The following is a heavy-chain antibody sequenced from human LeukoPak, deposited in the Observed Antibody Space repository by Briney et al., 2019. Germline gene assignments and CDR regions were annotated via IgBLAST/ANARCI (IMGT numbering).Heavy chain of an antibody. Sequence: GGSLRLSCAASGFTFSSYGMHWVRQAPGKGLEWVAVISYDGSNKYYADSVKGRFTISRDNSKNTLYLQMNSLRAEDTAVYYCATSGIAAAWGQGTLVTVSS. CDR2: ISYDGSNK. CDR3: ATSGIAAA. V-gene: IGHV3-30*03. D-gene: IGHD6-13*01. J-gene: IGHJ1*01. CDR1: GFTFSSYG.